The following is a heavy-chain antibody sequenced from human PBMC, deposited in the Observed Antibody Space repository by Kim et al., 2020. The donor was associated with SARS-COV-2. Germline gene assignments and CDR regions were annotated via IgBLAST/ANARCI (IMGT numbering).Heavy chain of an antibody. J-gene: IGHJ5*02. CDR1: GGSFSGYY. CDR2: INHSGST. Sequence: SETLSLTCAVYGGSFSGYYWSWIRQPPGKGLEWIGEINHSGSTNYNPSLKSRVTISVDTSKNQFSLKLSSVTAADTAVYYCAMDRGAASDFWRGWGHWFEPWGQGTLVTVSS. V-gene: IGHV4-34*01. CDR3: AMDRGAASDFWRGWGHWFEP. D-gene: IGHD3-3*01.